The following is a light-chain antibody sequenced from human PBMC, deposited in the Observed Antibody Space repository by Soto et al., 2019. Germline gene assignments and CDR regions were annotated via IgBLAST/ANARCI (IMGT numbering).Light chain of an antibody. CDR2: KAS. CDR3: QQYNSYRT. J-gene: IGKJ1*01. CDR1: QSISSW. V-gene: IGKV1-5*03. Sequence: DIQMTQSPSTLSASVGDRVTITCRASQSISSWLDWYQQKPGKAPKLLIYKASSLESGVPSRFSGSGSGTEFTLTSSSLQPDDFATYYCQQYNSYRTFGQGNKVEIK.